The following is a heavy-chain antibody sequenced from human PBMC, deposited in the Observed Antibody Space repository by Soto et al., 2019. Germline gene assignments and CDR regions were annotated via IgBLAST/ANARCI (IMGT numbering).Heavy chain of an antibody. CDR2: ISYSGTT. CDR1: GGSISSSSYY. J-gene: IGHJ5*02. D-gene: IGHD5-18*01. Sequence: SETLSLTCTVSGGSISSSSYYWGWIRQPPGEGLEWIGFISYSGTTSYSPSLKSRLAISLDTSKNQFSLSLSSVTAADTAVYYCARGRGYSYGLDPWGQGTLVTSPQ. V-gene: IGHV4-30-4*08. CDR3: ARGRGYSYGLDP.